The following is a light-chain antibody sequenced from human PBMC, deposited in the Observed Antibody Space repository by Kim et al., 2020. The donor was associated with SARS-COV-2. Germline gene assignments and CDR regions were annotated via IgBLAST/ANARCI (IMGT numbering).Light chain of an antibody. CDR3: SSYAGSNNLV. J-gene: IGLJ2*01. Sequence: GQSVTTSCTATSSDVGAYKYVSWYQNNPGKAPKLLISEVSQRPTGVPDRFSGSKSGNPTSLTVSGLQAEDEADYYCSSYAGSNNLVFGGGTQLTVL. CDR2: EVS. CDR1: SSDVGAYKY. V-gene: IGLV2-8*01.